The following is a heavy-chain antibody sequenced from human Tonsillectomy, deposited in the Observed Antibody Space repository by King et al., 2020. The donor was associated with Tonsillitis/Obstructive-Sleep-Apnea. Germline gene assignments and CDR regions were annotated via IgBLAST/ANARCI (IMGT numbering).Heavy chain of an antibody. Sequence: VQLQQWGAGLLKPSETLSLTCAVYGGSFSGYYWSWIRQPPGKGLEWIGEINHSGSTNYNPSLKSRVTISVDTSKNQFSLKLSSVTVADTAVYYCARLPSSAEYYYYYYGMDVWGQGTTVTVSS. D-gene: IGHD3-22*01. CDR2: INHSGST. V-gene: IGHV4-34*01. J-gene: IGHJ6*02. CDR1: GGSFSGYY. CDR3: ARLPSSAEYYYYYYGMDV.